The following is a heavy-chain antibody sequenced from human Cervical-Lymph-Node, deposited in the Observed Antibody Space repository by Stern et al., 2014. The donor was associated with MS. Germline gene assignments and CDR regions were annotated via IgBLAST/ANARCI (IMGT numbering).Heavy chain of an antibody. CDR1: GYTLTNYG. V-gene: IGHV1-18*01. D-gene: IGHD2-8*01. CDR2: ISAYNANT. CDR3: ARVLYGTTLRAWFDP. Sequence: QVQLVQSGAEVKEPGASVKVSCKASGYTLTNYGISWVRQAPGQGLEWMGRISAYNANTNYAQRFQGRVTMTTDTSTSTAYMELRSLRSDDTAVYYCARVLYGTTLRAWFDPWGQGTLVTVSS. J-gene: IGHJ5*02.